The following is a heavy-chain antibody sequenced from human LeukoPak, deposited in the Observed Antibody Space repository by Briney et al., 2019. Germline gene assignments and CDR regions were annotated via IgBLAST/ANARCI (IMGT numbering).Heavy chain of an antibody. CDR2: INTDGSST. D-gene: IGHD3-10*01. CDR1: GFTFSNSW. Sequence: GGSLRLSCAASGFTFSNSWMHWVRQAPGKGLVWVSRINTDGSSTTYADSVKGRFTISRDNAKNTLYLQMNTLRAEDTAVYYCARETAVSGGISFHFWGQGTLVTVSS. J-gene: IGHJ4*02. CDR3: ARETAVSGGISFHF. V-gene: IGHV3-74*01.